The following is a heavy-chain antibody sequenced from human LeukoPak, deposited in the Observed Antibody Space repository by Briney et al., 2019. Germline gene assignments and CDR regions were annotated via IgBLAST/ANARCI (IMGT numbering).Heavy chain of an antibody. D-gene: IGHD1-26*01. J-gene: IGHJ3*02. CDR3: ARSPVGAIGPFDI. CDR1: GYTFTSYG. V-gene: IGHV1-8*02. CDR2: MNPNSGNS. Sequence: ASVKVSCKASGYTFTSYGINWVRQATGQGLEWMGWMNPNSGNSGYAQKFQGRVTMTRNTSISTAYMELSSLRSEDTAVYYCARSPVGAIGPFDIGGQGTMVTVSS.